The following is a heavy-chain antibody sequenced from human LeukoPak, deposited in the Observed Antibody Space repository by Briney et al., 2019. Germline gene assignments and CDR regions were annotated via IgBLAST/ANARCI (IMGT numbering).Heavy chain of an antibody. CDR3: ARDKERLTNYYDSSGSPACFDY. V-gene: IGHV1-24*01. CDR1: GYTLTELS. Sequence: ASVKVSCKVSGYTLTELSMHWVRQAPGKGLEWMGGFDPEDGETIYAQKFQGRVTMTEDTSTDTAYMELSSLRSEDTAVYYCARDKERLTNYYDSSGSPACFDYWGQGTLVTVSS. J-gene: IGHJ4*02. D-gene: IGHD3-22*01. CDR2: FDPEDGET.